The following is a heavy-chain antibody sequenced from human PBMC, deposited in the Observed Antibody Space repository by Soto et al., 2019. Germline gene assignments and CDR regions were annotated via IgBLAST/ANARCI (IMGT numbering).Heavy chain of an antibody. V-gene: IGHV1-69*13. Sequence: SVKVSCKASGGTFSSYAISWVRQAPGQGLEWMGGIIPIFGTANYAQKFQGRVTITADESTSTAYMELSSLRSEDTAVYYCARELGYCSSTSCYTEEYYGMDVWGQGTTVTVSS. CDR2: IIPIFGTA. CDR3: ARELGYCSSTSCYTEEYYGMDV. D-gene: IGHD2-2*02. J-gene: IGHJ6*02. CDR1: GGTFSSYA.